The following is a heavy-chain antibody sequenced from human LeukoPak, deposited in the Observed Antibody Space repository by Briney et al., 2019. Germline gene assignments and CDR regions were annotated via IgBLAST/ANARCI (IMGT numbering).Heavy chain of an antibody. CDR1: GFTFSTYP. Sequence: AGSLRLSCAASGFTFSTYPMYWVRQAPGRGPEYVSGINNNGDRTYYAKSVKGRFTISRDNSKNTLYLQVGSLRAEDMAVYYCARGGLVGPTPYLDSWGQGTLVTVSS. D-gene: IGHD1-26*01. V-gene: IGHV3-64*01. J-gene: IGHJ4*02. CDR3: ARGGLVGPTPYLDS. CDR2: INNNGDRT.